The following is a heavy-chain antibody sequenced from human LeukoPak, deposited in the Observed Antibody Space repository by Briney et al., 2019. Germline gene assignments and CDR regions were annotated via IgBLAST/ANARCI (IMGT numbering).Heavy chain of an antibody. CDR1: GFPFSSFW. Sequence: PGGSLRLSCATSGFPFSSFWMSWVRQGPGKGLEWVSSISSSSSYIYYADSVKGRFTISRDNAKNSLYLQMNSLRAEDTAVYYCARDLGEEQLVFDYWGQGTLVTVSS. CDR2: ISSSSSYI. CDR3: ARDLGEEQLVFDY. V-gene: IGHV3-21*01. J-gene: IGHJ4*02. D-gene: IGHD6-6*01.